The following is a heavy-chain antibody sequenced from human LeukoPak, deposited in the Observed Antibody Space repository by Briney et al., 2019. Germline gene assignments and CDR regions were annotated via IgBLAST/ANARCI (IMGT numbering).Heavy chain of an antibody. CDR1: GGSISIYY. J-gene: IGHJ4*02. CDR3: AREGSSVYAYVWGSYTPNYFDY. Sequence: SETLSLTCTVAGGSISIYYWSWIRQPPGKGREWMGYIDYSGGTNYNPSLKSRVTIPVYTSKNPSSLKLSSVTAADTAVYSCAREGSSVYAYVWGSYTPNYFDYCGQGTLVTVSS. D-gene: IGHD3-16*01. CDR2: IDYSGGT. V-gene: IGHV4-59*01.